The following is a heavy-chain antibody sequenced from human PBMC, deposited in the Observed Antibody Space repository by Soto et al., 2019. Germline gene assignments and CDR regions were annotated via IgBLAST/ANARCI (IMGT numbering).Heavy chain of an antibody. CDR3: ARSEGAEGVVWFDT. CDR1: GFSFSNYA. V-gene: IGHV3-23*01. CDR2: IRGSGTET. J-gene: IGHJ5*02. Sequence: EVQLLESGGDLVQPGGSLRVSCVASGFSFSNYAMSWVRQAPGKGLEWVSGIRGSGTETHYADSVKGRFTISRDNSKNTVLLEMHSLHVGDTAVYYCARSEGAEGVVWFDTWGQGTLVTVSS. D-gene: IGHD1-26*01.